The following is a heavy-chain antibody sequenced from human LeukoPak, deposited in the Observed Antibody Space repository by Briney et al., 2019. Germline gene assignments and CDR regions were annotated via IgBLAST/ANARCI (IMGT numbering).Heavy chain of an antibody. V-gene: IGHV1-69*13. CDR2: IIPIFGTA. J-gene: IGHJ4*02. CDR3: ARGSIVGATFDYFDY. D-gene: IGHD1-26*01. Sequence: SVKVSCKASGGTFSSYAISWVRQAPGQGLEWMGGIIPIFGTANYAQKFQGRVTITADESTSTAYMELSSLRSEDTAVYYCARGSIVGATFDYFDYWGQGTLVTVSS. CDR1: GGTFSSYA.